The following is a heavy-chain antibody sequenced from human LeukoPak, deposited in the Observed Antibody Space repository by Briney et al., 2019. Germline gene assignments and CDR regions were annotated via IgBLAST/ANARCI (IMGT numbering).Heavy chain of an antibody. D-gene: IGHD4-17*01. V-gene: IGHV3-23*01. Sequence: GSLRLSCAASGFTFSSYAMSWVRQAPGKGLEWVSAISGSGGSTYYADSVKGRFTISRDNSKNTLYLQMNSLRAEDTAVYYCANNDIGTVTHRYYYYYGMDVWGQGTTVTVSS. CDR2: ISGSGGST. J-gene: IGHJ6*02. CDR1: GFTFSSYA. CDR3: ANNDIGTVTHRYYYYYGMDV.